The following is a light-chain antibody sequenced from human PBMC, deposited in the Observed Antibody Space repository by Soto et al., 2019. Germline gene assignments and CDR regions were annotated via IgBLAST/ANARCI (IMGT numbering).Light chain of an antibody. CDR2: GAS. V-gene: IGKV3-20*01. Sequence: PGERAPLSCRASQSVSSDLAWYQQKPGQAPRLIIYGASSRATGIPDRFSGSGSGTDFTLSISRLEPEDFAVYCCQQYGSSPSITFGQGTRLEIK. CDR1: QSVSSD. J-gene: IGKJ5*01. CDR3: QQYGSSPSIT.